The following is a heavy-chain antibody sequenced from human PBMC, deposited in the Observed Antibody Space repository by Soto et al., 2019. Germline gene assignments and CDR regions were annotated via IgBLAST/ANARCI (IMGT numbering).Heavy chain of an antibody. V-gene: IGHV1-69*01. CDR2: IIPIFVTA. D-gene: IGHD2-2*01. J-gene: IGHJ6*02. CDR1: GGTFSSYA. CDR3: ARQYCSSTSCYSGPSYYYYYGMDV. Sequence: QVQLVQSGAEVKTPGSSVKVSCKASGGTFSSYAISWVRQAPGQGLEWMGGIIPIFVTANYAQKFQGRVTITADDSTSTAYMELSSMSSEDTAVYYCARQYCSSTSCYSGPSYYYYYGMDVWGQGTTVTVSS.